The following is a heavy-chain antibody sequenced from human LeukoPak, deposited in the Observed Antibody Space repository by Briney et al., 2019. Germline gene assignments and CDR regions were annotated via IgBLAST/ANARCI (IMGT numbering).Heavy chain of an antibody. CDR2: IKQDGSEK. D-gene: IGHD3-10*01. J-gene: IGHJ4*02. V-gene: IGHV3-7*04. Sequence: GGSLRLSCAASGFTFSSYWMSWVRQAPGKGLECVANIKQDGSEKYYVDSVKGRFTISRDNAKNSLYLQMNSLRAEDTAVYYCASDREYYYGSGSFDYWGQGTLVTVSS. CDR3: ASDREYYYGSGSFDY. CDR1: GFTFSSYW.